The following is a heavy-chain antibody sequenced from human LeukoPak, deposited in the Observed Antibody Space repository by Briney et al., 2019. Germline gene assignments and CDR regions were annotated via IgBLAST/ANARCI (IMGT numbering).Heavy chain of an antibody. CDR3: TRDRNDYGDPDAFDI. CDR1: GFTFSDFA. Sequence: GGSLRLSCAAAGFTFSDFAMNWVRQAPGKGLQWVSSITRVSTYTYYSESVQGRFTISRDNHKDLLYLQLNSLRGDDSGIYYCTRDRNDYGDPDAFDIWGQGTVVTVSS. J-gene: IGHJ3*02. V-gene: IGHV3-21*01. D-gene: IGHD4-17*01. CDR2: ITRVSTYT.